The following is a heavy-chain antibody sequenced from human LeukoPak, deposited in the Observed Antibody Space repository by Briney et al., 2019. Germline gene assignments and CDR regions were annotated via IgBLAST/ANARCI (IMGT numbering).Heavy chain of an antibody. CDR1: GFSFSSYG. Sequence: GGSLRLSCAASGFSFSSYGMHWVRQAPGRGLEWVAVIWFDGSEKYYGDSVQGRFTISRNNANNTVDLEMTRLRADDTAVYYCAKVGEFETFGGNSDWYFDLWGRGTLVTVPS. V-gene: IGHV3-33*06. D-gene: IGHD4-23*01. CDR2: IWFDGSEK. CDR3: AKVGEFETFGGNSDWYFDL. J-gene: IGHJ2*01.